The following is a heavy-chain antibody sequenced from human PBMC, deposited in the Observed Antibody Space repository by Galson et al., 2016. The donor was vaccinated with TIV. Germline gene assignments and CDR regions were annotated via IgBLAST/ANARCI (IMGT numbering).Heavy chain of an antibody. D-gene: IGHD4-17*01. V-gene: IGHV3-33*01. Sequence: SLRLSCAVSGFSLKDYGTHWVRQAPGKGLEWVAVIGYDGTTKYYADSVNGRFTISRDTSTNTLSLRMDSLIGEDTAVYYCARWNDHGDRSYDYWGQGTLVTVSS. CDR1: GFSLKDYG. CDR2: IGYDGTTK. J-gene: IGHJ4*02. CDR3: ARWNDHGDRSYDY.